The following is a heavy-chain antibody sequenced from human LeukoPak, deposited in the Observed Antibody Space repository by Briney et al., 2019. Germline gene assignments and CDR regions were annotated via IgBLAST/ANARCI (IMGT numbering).Heavy chain of an antibody. J-gene: IGHJ4*02. CDR2: IKQNGSEK. D-gene: IGHD3-10*01. CDR1: GFTFTTFW. CDR3: ARDRDGSVDY. V-gene: IGHV3-7*03. Sequence: PGGSLRLSCAASGFTFTTFWMSWVRQAPGKGLEWVANIKQNGSEKSYVDSVKGRFTISRDNAKNSLYLQMNSLRAEDTAVYYCARDRDGSVDYWGQGTLVTVSS.